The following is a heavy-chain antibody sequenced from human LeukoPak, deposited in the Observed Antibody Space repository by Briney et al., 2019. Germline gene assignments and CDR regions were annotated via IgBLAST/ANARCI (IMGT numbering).Heavy chain of an antibody. V-gene: IGHV1-69*04. J-gene: IGHJ4*02. D-gene: IGHD3-22*01. CDR2: TIPILGIA. Sequence: SVKVSCKAPGDTFGSYAISWVRQAHGQGLEWMGRTIPILGIAKYAQKFQGRLAITADTSTSTAYMELTNLRSDDTAVYYCASQFLLPFDYWGRGTLVTVSS. CDR1: GDTFGSYA. CDR3: ASQFLLPFDY.